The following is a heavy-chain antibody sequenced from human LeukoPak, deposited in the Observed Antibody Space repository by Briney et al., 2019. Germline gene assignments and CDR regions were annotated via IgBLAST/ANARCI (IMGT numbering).Heavy chain of an antibody. V-gene: IGHV1-18*01. CDR3: ARDGRGHWDTRIWYLGNWFDP. CDR2: ISTSSGNT. Sequence: SVKVSCKASGYTFTTYGISWVRQAPGQGPEWMGWISTSSGNTHYAQELQGRVTLTTDTSTSTAYMDLRSLRSDDTAVYYCARDGRGHWDTRIWYLGNWFDPWGQGTLVTVSS. D-gene: IGHD6-13*01. J-gene: IGHJ5*02. CDR1: GYTFTTYG.